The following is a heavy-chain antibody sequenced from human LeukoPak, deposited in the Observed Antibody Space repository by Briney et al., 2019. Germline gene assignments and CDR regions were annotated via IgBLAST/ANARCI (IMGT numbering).Heavy chain of an antibody. CDR2: IYTSGST. V-gene: IGHV4-61*02. Sequence: SQTLSLTCTVSGGSISSGSYYWSWIRQPAGKGLEWIGRIYTSGSTNYNPSLKSRVTISVDTSKNQISLKLSSVTAADTAVYYCARDPQYAYFDYWGQGTLVTVSS. CDR3: ARDPQYAYFDY. D-gene: IGHD2-8*01. J-gene: IGHJ4*02. CDR1: GGSISSGSYY.